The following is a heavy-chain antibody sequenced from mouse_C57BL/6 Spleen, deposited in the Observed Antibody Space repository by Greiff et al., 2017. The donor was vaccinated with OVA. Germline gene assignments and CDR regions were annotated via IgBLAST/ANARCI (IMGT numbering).Heavy chain of an antibody. J-gene: IGHJ4*01. Sequence: EVQLVESGPELVKPGASVKMSCKASGYTFTDYNLHWVKQSHGKSLEWIGYINPNNGGTSYTQKFKGKATLTVNKSSSTAYMELRSLTSEDSAVYYCARGVYYSNYDAMDYWGQGTSVTVSS. D-gene: IGHD2-5*01. V-gene: IGHV1-22*01. CDR1: GYTFTDYN. CDR2: INPNNGGT. CDR3: ARGVYYSNYDAMDY.